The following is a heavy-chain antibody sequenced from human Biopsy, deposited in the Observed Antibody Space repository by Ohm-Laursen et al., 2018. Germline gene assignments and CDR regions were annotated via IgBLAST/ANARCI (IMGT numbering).Heavy chain of an antibody. J-gene: IGHJ4*02. D-gene: IGHD6-19*01. Sequence: GSLRLSCAASGFTVYNNYMTWVRQAPGKGLEWVSLIYSGGDTRYADSVKGRFTISRDNAKNSLYLQMNSLRAEDTAVYYCARDYPSYSSVWYREPIIHCWGQGTLVTVSS. CDR1: GFTVYNNY. CDR2: IYSGGDT. CDR3: ARDYPSYSSVWYREPIIHC. V-gene: IGHV3-66*01.